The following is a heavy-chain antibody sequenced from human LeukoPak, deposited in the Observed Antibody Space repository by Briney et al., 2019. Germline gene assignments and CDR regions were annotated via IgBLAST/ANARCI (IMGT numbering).Heavy chain of an antibody. J-gene: IGHJ2*01. CDR3: ARGPSAVAGTDWYFDL. CDR2: IYSSGST. D-gene: IGHD6-19*01. V-gene: IGHV4-4*07. CDR1: DGPISSYY. Sequence: PSETLSLTXTVSDGPISSYYWSWIRQPAGKGLEWMGRIYSSGSTNYNPSLKSRVAMSADTSKNQFSPRLTSVTAADTAVYFCARGPSAVAGTDWYFDLWGRGTLVTVSS.